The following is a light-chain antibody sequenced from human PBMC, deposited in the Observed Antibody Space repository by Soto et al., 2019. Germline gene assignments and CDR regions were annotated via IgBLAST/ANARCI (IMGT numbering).Light chain of an antibody. CDR2: GAS. CDR1: QSVSSSY. J-gene: IGKJ1*01. CDR3: QQYGSSSWT. V-gene: IGKV3-20*01. Sequence: EIVLTQSPGTLSLSPGERATLSCRASQSVSSSYLAWYQQKLGQAPRLLIYGASSRATGIPDRFSGSGSGTDFTLTIIRLEPEDFAVYYCQQYGSSSWTFGQGTKVEIK.